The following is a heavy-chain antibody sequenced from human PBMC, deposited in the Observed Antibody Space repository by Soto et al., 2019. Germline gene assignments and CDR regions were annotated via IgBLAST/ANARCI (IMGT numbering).Heavy chain of an antibody. CDR3: ARDTPPTDY. CDR2: ISAYNTNT. CDR1: GYTFTSYH. V-gene: IGHV1-18*01. Sequence: QVRLVQSGAEVKKTGASVKVSCKTSGYTFTSYHISWVRQAPGQGLEWMGWISAYNTNTNYAQKFQGRVTMTTDTLTSTAYMELRSLRSDDTAVYYCARDTPPTDYWGQGTLVTVSS. J-gene: IGHJ4*02.